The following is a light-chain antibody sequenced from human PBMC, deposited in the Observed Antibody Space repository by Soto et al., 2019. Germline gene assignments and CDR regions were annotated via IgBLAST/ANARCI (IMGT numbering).Light chain of an antibody. Sequence: QSALTQPRSVPTSPGQSVTISCTGTRSDVGGYNYVSWYQHHPGKAPKLMIYGVSERPSGVPDRFSGSKSGNTASLTISGLQAEDEADYYCCSYAGTPYVFGTGTKVTV. J-gene: IGLJ1*01. V-gene: IGLV2-11*01. CDR1: RSDVGGYNY. CDR3: CSYAGTPYV. CDR2: GVS.